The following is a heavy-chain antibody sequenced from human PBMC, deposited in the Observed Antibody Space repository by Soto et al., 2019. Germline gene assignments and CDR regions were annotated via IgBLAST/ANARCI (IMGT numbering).Heavy chain of an antibody. D-gene: IGHD2-2*01. CDR2: IIPKLGPT. J-gene: IGHJ4*02. CDR3: AREWCSDTSCYGVDY. V-gene: IGHV1-69*10. CDR1: GGGNLRDYR. Sequence: SVKVSCKASGGGNLRDYRTTWVRRAPGQGLEWMGGIIPKLGPTNYAQNFQGRVTVTADTSTNTVYMELRSLRSDDTATYYCAREWCSDTSCYGVDYWGQGTLVTVSS.